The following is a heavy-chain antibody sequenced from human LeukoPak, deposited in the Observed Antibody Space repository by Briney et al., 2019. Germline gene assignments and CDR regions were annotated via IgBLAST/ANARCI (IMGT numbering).Heavy chain of an antibody. J-gene: IGHJ4*02. CDR3: ARDYRGYHPNDY. CDR1: GFTFSSYS. V-gene: IGHV3-21*01. CDR2: ISSSSSYI. D-gene: IGHD3-10*01. Sequence: GGSLRLSCAASGFTFSSYSMNWVRQAPGKGLEWVSSISSSSSYIYYADSVKGRFTISRDNAKNSLYLQMNSLRAEDTAVYYCARDYRGYHPNDYWGQGTLVTVSS.